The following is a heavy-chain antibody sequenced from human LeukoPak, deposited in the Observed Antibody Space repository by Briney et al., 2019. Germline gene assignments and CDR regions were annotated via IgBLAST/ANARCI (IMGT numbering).Heavy chain of an antibody. CDR2: IIPIFGTA. CDR1: GGTFSSYA. V-gene: IGHV1-69*05. J-gene: IGHJ6*03. Sequence: ASVKVSCKASGGTFSSYAISWVRQAPGQGLEWMGGIIPIFGTANYAQKFQGRVTITTDESTSTAYMELSSLRSEDTAVYYCASGRAGSYYYYYMDVWGKGTTVTVSS. CDR3: ASGRAGSYYYYYMDV.